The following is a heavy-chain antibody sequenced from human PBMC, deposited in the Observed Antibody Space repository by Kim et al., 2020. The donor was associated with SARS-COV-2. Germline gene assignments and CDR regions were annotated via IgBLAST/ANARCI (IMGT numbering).Heavy chain of an antibody. Sequence: SVKVSCKASGGTFSSYAISWVRQAPGQGLEWMGRIIPILGIANYAQKFQGRVTITADKSTSTAYMELSSLRSEDTAVYYCARVGTGVGEKIVVVPAAIEDAFDIWGQGTMVTVSS. D-gene: IGHD2-2*01. CDR2: IIPILGIA. CDR3: ARVGTGVGEKIVVVPAAIEDAFDI. J-gene: IGHJ3*02. CDR1: GGTFSSYA. V-gene: IGHV1-69*04.